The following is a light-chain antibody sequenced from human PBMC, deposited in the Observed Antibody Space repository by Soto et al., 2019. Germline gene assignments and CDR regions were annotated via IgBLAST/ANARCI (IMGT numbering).Light chain of an antibody. V-gene: IGKV4-1*01. CDR2: WAS. CDR3: QQYYDAPQT. Sequence: DIVMTPSPDSLAVSLSERATINCKSSQSILYSSNNKNYLAWYQQKPGQPPKLLIYWASTRESGVPDRFSGSGSGTDFTLTISSLQAGDVAVYYCQQYYDAPQTFGQGTKVEIK. J-gene: IGKJ1*01. CDR1: QSILYSSNNKNY.